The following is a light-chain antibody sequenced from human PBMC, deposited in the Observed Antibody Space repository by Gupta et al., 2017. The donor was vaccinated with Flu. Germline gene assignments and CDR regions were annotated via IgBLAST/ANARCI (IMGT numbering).Light chain of an antibody. V-gene: IGLV3-21*02. Sequence: SYVLPRPPSVSVAPGQTARITCGGNNIGSKSVYWYQQKPGQSPLPVVYDDSDRPAGIPERFSGSNSGNKTTLTISRVEAGDEADYYCQVWDSSSDNPVFGGGTKLTVL. J-gene: IGLJ2*01. CDR2: DDS. CDR1: NIGSKS. CDR3: QVWDSSSDNPV.